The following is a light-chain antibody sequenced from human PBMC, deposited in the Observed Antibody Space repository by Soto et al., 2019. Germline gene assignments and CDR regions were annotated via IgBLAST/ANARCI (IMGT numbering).Light chain of an antibody. Sequence: EIVLTQSPGTLSLSPGETVTLSCRASQSISSNYVAWFQHKPGQAPRLLIYGSSSRAPGIPERFSGSGSGTEFSRTINRLEPEDSAVFYCQQYGCPQLTFCGGTKVEIK. CDR1: QSISSNY. CDR2: GSS. V-gene: IGKV3-20*01. CDR3: QQYGCPQLT. J-gene: IGKJ4*01.